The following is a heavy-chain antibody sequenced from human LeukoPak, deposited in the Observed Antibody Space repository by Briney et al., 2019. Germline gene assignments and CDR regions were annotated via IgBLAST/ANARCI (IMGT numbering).Heavy chain of an antibody. D-gene: IGHD4-23*01. CDR2: IYYSGNT. J-gene: IGHJ4*02. CDR1: GGSISSSSYY. V-gene: IGHV4-39*01. Sequence: PSETLSLTCTVSGGSISSSSYYWGWIRQPPGKGLEWIGSIYYSGNTYYNPSLKSRVTISVDTSKNQFSLNLSSVTAADTAVYYCARANGGNYFDYWGQGTLVTVSS. CDR3: ARANGGNYFDY.